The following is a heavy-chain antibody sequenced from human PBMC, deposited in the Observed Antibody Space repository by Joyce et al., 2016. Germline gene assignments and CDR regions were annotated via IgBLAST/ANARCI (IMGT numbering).Heavy chain of an antibody. CDR2: IHAGSGVT. V-gene: IGHV1-3*05. Sequence: QVLLVQSGPAQKEPGASMTLSCKTSGYSFTNYALNWVRQAPGQGLEWMGRIHAGSGVTMFSQKFYDRVSITTDTSASTVYMEMRGLTSADTATYYCTRSLPHGDGDKRATDFWGQGTLVTVSS. J-gene: IGHJ4*02. D-gene: IGHD7-27*01. CDR1: GYSFTNYA. CDR3: TRSLPHGDGDKRATDF.